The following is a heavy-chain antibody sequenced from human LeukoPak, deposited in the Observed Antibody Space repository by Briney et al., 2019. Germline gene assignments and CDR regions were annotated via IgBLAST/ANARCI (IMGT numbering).Heavy chain of an antibody. V-gene: IGHV4-39*07. J-gene: IGHJ3*02. CDR2: MYYSGST. Sequence: SETLSLTCTVSGGSISSSSYYWGWIRQPPGKGLEWIGGMYYSGSTYYNPSLKSRVTISVDTSKNQFSLKLSSVTAADTAVYYCARDLVTMIVVVPLGAFDIWGQGTMVTVSS. CDR1: GGSISSSSYY. D-gene: IGHD3-22*01. CDR3: ARDLVTMIVVVPLGAFDI.